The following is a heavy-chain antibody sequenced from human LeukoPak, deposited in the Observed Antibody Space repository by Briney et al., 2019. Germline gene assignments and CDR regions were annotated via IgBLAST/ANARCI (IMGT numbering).Heavy chain of an antibody. D-gene: IGHD6-19*01. J-gene: IGHJ4*02. CDR2: ISYDGSNK. V-gene: IGHV3-30-3*01. CDR3: ARGGVYSSGSYYLYYFDY. CDR1: GFTFGSYA. Sequence: GGSLRLSCAASGFTFGSYAMHWVRQAPGKGLEWVAVISYDGSNKYYADSVKGRFTISRDNFKNTLYLQMNSLRAEDTAVYYCARGGVYSSGSYYLYYFDYWGQGTLVTVSS.